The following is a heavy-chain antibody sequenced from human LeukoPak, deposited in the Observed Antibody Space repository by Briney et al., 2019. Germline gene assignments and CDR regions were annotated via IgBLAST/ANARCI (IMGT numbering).Heavy chain of an antibody. CDR2: INQDSTEK. V-gene: IGHV3-7*01. J-gene: IGHJ4*02. CDR1: GFTFRYYW. Sequence: GSLRLSCEASGFTFRYYWMSWVRQAPGKGLEWVASINQDSTEKNYMDSVKGRFTISRDNTESSLFLEVNSLTAEDTAVYYCARDRSSTYEILTGSDYWGQGNLVTVSS. D-gene: IGHD3-9*01. CDR3: ARDRSSTYEILTGSDY.